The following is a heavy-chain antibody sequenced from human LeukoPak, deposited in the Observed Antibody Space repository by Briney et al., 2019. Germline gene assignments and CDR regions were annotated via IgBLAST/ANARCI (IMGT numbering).Heavy chain of an antibody. CDR2: IIPIFGTA. CDR3: ASGDPVKYSGSYSPSGYFDY. CDR1: GGTFSSYA. Sequence: SVKVSCKASGGTFSSYAIGWVRQAPGQGLEWMGGIIPIFGTANYAQKFQGRVTITTDESTSTAYMELSSLRSEDTAVYYCASGDPVKYSGSYSPSGYFDYWGQGTLVTVSS. D-gene: IGHD1-26*01. V-gene: IGHV1-69*05. J-gene: IGHJ4*02.